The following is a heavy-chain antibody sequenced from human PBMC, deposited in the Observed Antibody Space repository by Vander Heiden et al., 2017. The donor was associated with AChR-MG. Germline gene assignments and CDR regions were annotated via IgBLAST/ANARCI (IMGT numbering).Heavy chain of an antibody. Sequence: HVQLQEPAPRLVKPPPTLSLTCTVSGGSISTGDYYWSRLRQPPGKGLEWIGYIDYSRSTYYNRSLKSRVTISVDTSKNQFSLKLSSVTAADTAVYYCARVVSPIEGKSKFDYWGQGTLVTVSS. CDR1: GGSISTGDYY. CDR2: IDYSRST. J-gene: IGHJ4*02. D-gene: IGHD3-22*01. V-gene: IGHV4-30-4*01. CDR3: ARVVSPIEGKSKFDY.